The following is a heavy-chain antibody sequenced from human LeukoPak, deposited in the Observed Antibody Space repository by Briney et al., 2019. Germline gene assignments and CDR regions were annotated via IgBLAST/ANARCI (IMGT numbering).Heavy chain of an antibody. CDR3: AREGGAGAFDI. CDR2: IYYTGTT. J-gene: IGHJ3*02. CDR1: GGSIRSYY. V-gene: IGHV4-59*01. D-gene: IGHD6-19*01. Sequence: SETLSLTCTVSGGSIRSYYWSWIRQPPGKGLEWIGYIYYTGTTNYNPSLKSRLTISVDTSKNQFSLKLSSVTAADTAVYYCAREGGAGAFDIWGQGTMVTVYS.